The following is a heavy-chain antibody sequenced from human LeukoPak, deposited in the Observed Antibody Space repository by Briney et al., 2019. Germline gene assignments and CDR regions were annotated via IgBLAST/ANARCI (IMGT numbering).Heavy chain of an antibody. CDR1: GCSFTSYW. CDR3: ARISMTTVTTWAFDI. V-gene: IGHV5-51*01. CDR2: IYPGDSDT. Sequence: GESLKISCKGSGCSFTSYWIGWVRQMPGKGLEWMGIIYPGDSDTRYSPSFQGQVTISADKSISTAYLQWSSLKASDTAMYYCARISMTTVTTWAFDIWGQGTMVTVSS. J-gene: IGHJ3*02. D-gene: IGHD4-17*01.